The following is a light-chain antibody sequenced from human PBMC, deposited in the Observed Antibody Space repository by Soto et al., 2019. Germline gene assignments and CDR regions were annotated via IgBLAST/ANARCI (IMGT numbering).Light chain of an antibody. CDR1: QSVNNY. Sequence: EIVLTQSPATRSLSPGERATLSCRASQSVNNYLAWYQQRPGQAPRLLIYDASKRATGIPAKFSGSGSGTDFTLTISTLENEDFAIYYCQQRSNWTPTFGGGTKVDIK. V-gene: IGKV3-11*01. CDR2: DAS. CDR3: QQRSNWTPT. J-gene: IGKJ4*01.